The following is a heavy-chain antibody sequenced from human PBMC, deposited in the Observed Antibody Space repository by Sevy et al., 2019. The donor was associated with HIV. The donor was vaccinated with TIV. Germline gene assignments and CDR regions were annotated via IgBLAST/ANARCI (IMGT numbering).Heavy chain of an antibody. CDR1: GHTLTDLS. D-gene: IGHD3-22*01. J-gene: IGHJ4*02. Sequence: ASVKASCKASGHTLTDLSMHWVRQAPGKGFEWIGRFDPEDGERIYAQKFQGRVTMTEDTSTDTAYMELSSLRSEDTAVYYCSATREYYSDSYGYFDYWGQGTLVTVSS. CDR3: SATREYYSDSYGYFDY. V-gene: IGHV1-24*01. CDR2: FDPEDGER.